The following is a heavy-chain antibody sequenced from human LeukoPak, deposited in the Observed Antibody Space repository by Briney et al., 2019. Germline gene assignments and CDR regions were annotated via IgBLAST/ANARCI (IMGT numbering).Heavy chain of an antibody. J-gene: IGHJ4*02. Sequence: GGSLRLSCAASGFTFSSYWMHWVRQAPGKGLVWVSRINSDGSSTSYADSVKGRFTISRDNAKNTLYLQMNSLRAEDTAVYYCARATLVGYCSGGSCYLGLYFAYWGQGTLVTVSS. D-gene: IGHD2-15*01. V-gene: IGHV3-74*01. CDR2: INSDGSST. CDR3: ARATLVGYCSGGSCYLGLYFAY. CDR1: GFTFSSYW.